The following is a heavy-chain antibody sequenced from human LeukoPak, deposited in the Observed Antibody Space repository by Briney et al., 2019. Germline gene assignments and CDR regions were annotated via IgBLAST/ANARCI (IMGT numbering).Heavy chain of an antibody. D-gene: IGHD6-13*01. CDR1: GYTFTGYY. J-gene: IGHJ6*03. CDR2: INPNSGGT. CDR3: ARVGIAAAGTGLGYYYYYMDV. Sequence: ASVKVSCKASGYTFTGYYMHWVRQAPGQGLEWMGWINPNSGGTNYAQKFQGRVTMTRDTSISTAYMELSRLRSDDTAVYYCARVGIAAAGTGLGYYYYYMDVWGKGTTVTVSS. V-gene: IGHV1-2*02.